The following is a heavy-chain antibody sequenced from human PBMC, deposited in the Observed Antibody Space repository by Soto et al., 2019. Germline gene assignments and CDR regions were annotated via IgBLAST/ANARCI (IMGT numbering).Heavy chain of an antibody. Sequence: GGSLRLSCAASGFTFSNAWMSWVRQAPGKGLEWVGRIKSKTNGGTTDYAAPVKGRFTISRDDSKNTMYLQMNSLKTDDTAVYYCTTGSTTGTDYFDYWGQGTLVTVSP. CDR3: TTGSTTGTDYFDY. V-gene: IGHV3-15*01. D-gene: IGHD1-1*01. J-gene: IGHJ4*02. CDR2: IKSKTNGGTT. CDR1: GFTFSNAW.